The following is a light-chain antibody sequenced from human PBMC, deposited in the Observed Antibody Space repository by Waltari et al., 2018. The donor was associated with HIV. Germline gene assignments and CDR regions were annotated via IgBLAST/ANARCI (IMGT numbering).Light chain of an antibody. V-gene: IGLV6-57*03. CDR1: SGRIATNN. CDR2: END. CDR3: QSYDITNSNWV. Sequence: FLLAQPHSVSESPGKTVTISCTQSSGRIATNNVPWSQQRPGSAPTTVSFENDQRPSGVPARFSGSIDRSSNSASLIISGLQTEDEADYYCQSYDITNSNWVFGGGTKLTVL. J-gene: IGLJ3*02.